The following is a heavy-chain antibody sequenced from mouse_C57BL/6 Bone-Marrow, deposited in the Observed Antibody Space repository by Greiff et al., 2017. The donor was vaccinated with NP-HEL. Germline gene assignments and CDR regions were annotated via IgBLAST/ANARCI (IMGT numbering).Heavy chain of an antibody. CDR1: GYTFTDHT. Sequence: VQVVESDAELVKPGASVKISCKVSGYTFTDHTIHWMKQRPEQGLEWIGYIYPRDGSTKYNEKFKGKATLTADKSSSTAYMQLNSLTSEDSAVYFCASHYYGSSYEAYWGQGTLVTVSA. V-gene: IGHV1-78*01. CDR2: IYPRDGST. CDR3: ASHYYGSSYEAY. D-gene: IGHD1-1*01. J-gene: IGHJ3*01.